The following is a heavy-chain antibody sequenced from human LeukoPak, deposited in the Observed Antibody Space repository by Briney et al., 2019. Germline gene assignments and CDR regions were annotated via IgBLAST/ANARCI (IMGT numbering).Heavy chain of an antibody. CDR3: ARDEVLLWFGELGVKAFDY. V-gene: IGHV1-2*02. Sequence: ASVKVSCKASGYTFTGYYMHWVRQAPGQGLEWMGWINPNSGGTNYAQKFQGRVTMTRDTSISTAYMELSRLRSDDTAVYYCARDEVLLWFGELGVKAFDYWGQGTLVTVSS. CDR2: INPNSGGT. D-gene: IGHD3-10*01. CDR1: GYTFTGYY. J-gene: IGHJ4*02.